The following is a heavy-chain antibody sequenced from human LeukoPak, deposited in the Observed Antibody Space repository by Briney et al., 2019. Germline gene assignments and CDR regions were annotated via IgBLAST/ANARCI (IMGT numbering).Heavy chain of an antibody. J-gene: IGHJ3*02. CDR3: AREGFYYDSSGYYFGRDAFDI. V-gene: IGHV1-46*01. D-gene: IGHD3-22*01. CDR1: GYTFTSYY. Sequence: AASVKVSCKASGYTFTSYYMHWVRQAPGQGLEWMGIINPSGGSTSYAQKFQGRVTMTRDISTSTVYMELSSLRSEDTAVYYCAREGFYYDSSGYYFGRDAFDIWGQGTMVTVSS. CDR2: INPSGGST.